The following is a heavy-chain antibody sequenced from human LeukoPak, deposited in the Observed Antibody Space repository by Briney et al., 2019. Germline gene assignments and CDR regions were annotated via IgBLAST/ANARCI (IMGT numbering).Heavy chain of an antibody. J-gene: IGHJ4*02. CDR2: IIPIFGTA. Sequence: ASVKVSCKASAGTFSSYAISWVRQAPGQGLEWMGGIIPIFGTANYAQKFQGRVTITTDESTSTAYMELSSLRSEDTAVYYCAIHSSGWGRVYWGQGTLVTVSS. D-gene: IGHD6-19*01. CDR1: AGTFSSYA. CDR3: AIHSSGWGRVY. V-gene: IGHV1-69*05.